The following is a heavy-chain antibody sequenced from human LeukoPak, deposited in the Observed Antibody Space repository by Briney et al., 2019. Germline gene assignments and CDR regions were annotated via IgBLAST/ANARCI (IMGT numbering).Heavy chain of an antibody. CDR1: GDSISSYY. D-gene: IGHD7-27*01. V-gene: IGHV4-59*01. Sequence: SSETLSLTCTVSGDSISSYYWSWIRQPPGKGLEWIGYIYYSGSTNYNPSLKSRVTISVDTSKNQFSLKLSSVTAADTAVYYCALELPGAWCDPWGQGTLVTVSS. CDR2: IYYSGST. CDR3: ALELPGAWCDP. J-gene: IGHJ5*02.